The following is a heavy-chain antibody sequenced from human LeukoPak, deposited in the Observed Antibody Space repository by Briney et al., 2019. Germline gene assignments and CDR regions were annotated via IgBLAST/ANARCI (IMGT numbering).Heavy chain of an antibody. D-gene: IGHD6-13*01. CDR2: IYYSGST. CDR1: GGSISSSSYY. V-gene: IGHV4-39*01. CDR3: ARNLIAAAGPLYYYYYYMDV. J-gene: IGHJ6*03. Sequence: SETLSLTCTVSGGSISSSSYYWGWIRQPPGKGLEWIGSIYYSGSTYYNPSLKSRVTISVDTSKNQFSLKLSSVTAADTAVYYCARNLIAAAGPLYYYYYYMDVWGKGTTVTVSS.